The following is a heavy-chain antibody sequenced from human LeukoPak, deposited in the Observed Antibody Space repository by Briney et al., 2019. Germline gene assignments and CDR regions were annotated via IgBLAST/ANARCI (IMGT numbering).Heavy chain of an antibody. D-gene: IGHD6-13*01. CDR1: GFTVSSNY. J-gene: IGHJ4*02. CDR3: ARARYDSSRWTPVLRGGYFDY. V-gene: IGHV3-53*01. Sequence: GGSLRLSCAASGFTVSSNYMSWVRQAPGKGLEWVAVIYSGGSTYYADSVKGRFTISRDNSKNTLYLQMNSLRAEDTAVYYCARARYDSSRWTPVLRGGYFDYWGQGTLVTVSS. CDR2: IYSGGST.